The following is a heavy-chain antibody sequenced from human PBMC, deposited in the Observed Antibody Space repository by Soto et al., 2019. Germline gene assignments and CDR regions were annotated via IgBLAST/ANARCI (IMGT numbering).Heavy chain of an antibody. CDR1: GFTFSGSA. CDR2: VRSKANSYAT. V-gene: IGHV3-73*01. J-gene: IGHJ3*02. CDR3: TRRSGFRFNAFDI. Sequence: GGSLRLSCAASGFTFSGSAMHWVRQASGKGLEWVGRVRSKANSYATAYAASVKGRFIISRDDSKNTAYLQMNNLKTEDTAVYYGTRRSGFRFNAFDIWGQGTKVTVTS. D-gene: IGHD1-26*01.